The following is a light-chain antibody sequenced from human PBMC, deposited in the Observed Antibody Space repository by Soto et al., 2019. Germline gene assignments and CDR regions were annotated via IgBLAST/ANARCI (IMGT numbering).Light chain of an antibody. V-gene: IGLV2-11*01. CDR3: SSYAGSYIYV. Sequence: QSALTQPASVSGSPGQSITISCTGTSSDIGHYDYVSWYQQHPGKAPKLIIYAVSKRPSGVPDRFSGSKSGITASLTISGLQADDEADYYCSSYAGSYIYVFATGTKVTVL. CDR1: SSDIGHYDY. J-gene: IGLJ1*01. CDR2: AVS.